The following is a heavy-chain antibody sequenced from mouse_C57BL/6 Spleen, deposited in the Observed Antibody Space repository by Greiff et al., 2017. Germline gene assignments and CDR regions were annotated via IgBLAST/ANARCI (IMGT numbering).Heavy chain of an antibody. CDR2: LYPGDGDP. V-gene: IGHV1-80*01. J-gene: IGHJ2*01. Sequence: QVQLQQSGAELVKPGASVKISCKASGYAFSSYWMNWVKQRPGKGLEWIGQLYPGDGDPNYNGKFKGQDTLTADKSSSTAYMQHSSLTYEDSAVYFCARIPLIHWGQGTTLTVSS. CDR3: ARIPLIH. CDR1: GYAFSSYW.